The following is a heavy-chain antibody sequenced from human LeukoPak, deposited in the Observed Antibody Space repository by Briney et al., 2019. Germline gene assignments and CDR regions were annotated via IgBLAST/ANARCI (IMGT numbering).Heavy chain of an antibody. D-gene: IGHD3-3*01. J-gene: IGHJ3*02. V-gene: IGHV4-34*01. CDR1: GGSFSGYY. CDR3: ARGVDEIFGVVTALGAFDI. Sequence: SETLSLTCAVYGGSFSGYYWSWIRQPPEKRLEWIGEIIHSGSTNYNPSLKSRVTISVDTSKNHFSLKLSSVTAADTAVYYCARGVDEIFGVVTALGAFDIWGQGTMVTVSS. CDR2: IIHSGST.